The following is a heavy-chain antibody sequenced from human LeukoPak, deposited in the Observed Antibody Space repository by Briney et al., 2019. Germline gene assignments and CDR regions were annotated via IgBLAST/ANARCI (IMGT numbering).Heavy chain of an antibody. V-gene: IGHV1-46*01. CDR2: INPSGGST. J-gene: IGHJ6*03. D-gene: IGHD6-13*01. CDR1: GGTFSSYA. Sequence: ASVEVSCKASGGTFSSYAISWVRQAPGQGLEWMGIINPSGGSTSYAQKFQGRVTMTRDTSTSTVYMELSSLRSEDTAVYYCARDLTSEGSSWYHHYYYYMDVWGKGTTVTISS. CDR3: ARDLTSEGSSWYHHYYYYMDV.